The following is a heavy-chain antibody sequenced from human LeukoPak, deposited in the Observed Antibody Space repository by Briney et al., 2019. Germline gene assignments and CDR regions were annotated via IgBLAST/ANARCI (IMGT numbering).Heavy chain of an antibody. CDR2: INHSGST. CDR3: ARDQGYTVKNWFDP. CDR1: GGSFSGYY. J-gene: IGHJ5*02. D-gene: IGHD4-17*01. Sequence: KPSETLSLTCAVYGGSFSGYYWSWIRQPPGKGLEWIGEINHSGSTNYNPSLKSRVTISVDTSKNQFSLKLSSVTAADTAVYYCARDQGYTVKNWFDPWGQGTLVTVSS. V-gene: IGHV4-34*01.